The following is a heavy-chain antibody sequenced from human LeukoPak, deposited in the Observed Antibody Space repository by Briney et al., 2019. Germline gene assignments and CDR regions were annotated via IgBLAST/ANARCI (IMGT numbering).Heavy chain of an antibody. CDR1: GGSISSYY. CDR2: IYYSGGT. J-gene: IGHJ5*02. CDR3: ARGDDFWSGYPGGGYNWFDP. D-gene: IGHD3-3*01. V-gene: IGHV4-59*01. Sequence: PSETLSLTCTVSGGSISSYYWSWVRQPPGKGLEWVGYIYYSGGTDYNPSLKSRVTISVDTSKNQFSLKLSSVTAADTAVYYCARGDDFWSGYPGGGYNWFDPWGQGTLVTVSS.